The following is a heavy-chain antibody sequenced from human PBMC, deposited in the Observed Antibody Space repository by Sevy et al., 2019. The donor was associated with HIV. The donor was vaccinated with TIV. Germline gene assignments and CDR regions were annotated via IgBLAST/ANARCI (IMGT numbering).Heavy chain of an antibody. V-gene: IGHV5-51*01. D-gene: IGHD3-22*01. CDR2: NYAGDSDT. Sequence: GESLKISCKGSGYSFTSYWIGWVRQMPGQGLEWMGINYAGDSDTIYSPSFKGQVTISADKSISTAFLQWSSLKASDTGMYYCARRSSDSSGWDRREAFDIWGQGTMVTVSS. CDR1: GYSFTSYW. CDR3: ARRSSDSSGWDRREAFDI. J-gene: IGHJ3*02.